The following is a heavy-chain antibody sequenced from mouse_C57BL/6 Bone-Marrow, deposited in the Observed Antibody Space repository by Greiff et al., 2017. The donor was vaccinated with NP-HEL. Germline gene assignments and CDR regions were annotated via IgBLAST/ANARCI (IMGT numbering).Heavy chain of an antibody. CDR2: IDPNSGGT. D-gene: IGHD1-1*01. CDR1: GYTFTSYW. CDR3: AVYYGSSFFYFDY. Sequence: VQLQQSGAELVKPGASVKLSCKASGYTFTSYWMHWVKQRPGRGLEWIGRIDPNSGGTKYNEKFKSKATLTVDKPSSTAYMQLSSLTSEDSAVYYCAVYYGSSFFYFDYWGQGTTLTVSS. V-gene: IGHV1-72*01. J-gene: IGHJ2*01.